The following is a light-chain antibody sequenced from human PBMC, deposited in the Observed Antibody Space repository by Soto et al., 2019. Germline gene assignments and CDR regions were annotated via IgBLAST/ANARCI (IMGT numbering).Light chain of an antibody. V-gene: IGKV1-5*01. J-gene: IGKJ1*01. CDR1: QGISGW. CDR2: DAS. CDR3: QLYSVFPLT. Sequence: DIQMTQSPSTLSASVGDRVTVTCRASQGISGWLAWYQKKPGRAPKFLIYDASNLESGVPSRFSGRGSGTEFSFTISSLQPDDFATYYCQLYSVFPLTFGQGTRV.